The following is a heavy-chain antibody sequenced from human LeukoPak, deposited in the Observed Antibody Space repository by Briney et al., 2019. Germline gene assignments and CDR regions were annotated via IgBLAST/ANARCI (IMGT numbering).Heavy chain of an antibody. Sequence: GASVKVSCKVVAYDFTGYYIHWVRQAPGQGPEWMGRLNPNTGHAVYAFKFQGRVTITRDTYSSTAYMELYSLTSDDTAVYYCARGSGSHGRDWFDPWGQGTLVTVSS. CDR1: AYDFTGYY. CDR3: ARGSGSHGRDWFDP. J-gene: IGHJ5*02. D-gene: IGHD1-26*01. V-gene: IGHV1-2*06. CDR2: LNPNTGHA.